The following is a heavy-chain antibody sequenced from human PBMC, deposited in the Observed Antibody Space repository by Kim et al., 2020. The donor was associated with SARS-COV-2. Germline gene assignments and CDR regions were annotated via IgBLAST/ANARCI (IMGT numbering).Heavy chain of an antibody. J-gene: IGHJ4*02. Sequence: YAQKFQGRVTITADESTSTAYMELSSLRSEDTAVYYCARPAAKGYGDLRDWGQGTLVTVSS. CDR3: ARPAAKGYGDLRD. D-gene: IGHD4-17*01. V-gene: IGHV1-69*01.